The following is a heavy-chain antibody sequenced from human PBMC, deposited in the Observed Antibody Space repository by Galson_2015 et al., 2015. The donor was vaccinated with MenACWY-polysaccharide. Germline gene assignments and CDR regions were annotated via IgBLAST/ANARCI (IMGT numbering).Heavy chain of an antibody. D-gene: IGHD5-24*01. J-gene: IGHJ4*02. V-gene: IGHV6-1*01. Sequence: CAISGDSVSSHPASWNWIRQSPSRGLEWLGRTYYRSQWYTDYAVSVKSRIAINADASRNQFSLQLNSVTPDDTAVYYCARDRGRHSHGPPYYCDFWGRGTLVTVSS. CDR3: ARDRGRHSHGPPYYCDF. CDR2: TYYRSQWYT. CDR1: GDSVSSHPAS.